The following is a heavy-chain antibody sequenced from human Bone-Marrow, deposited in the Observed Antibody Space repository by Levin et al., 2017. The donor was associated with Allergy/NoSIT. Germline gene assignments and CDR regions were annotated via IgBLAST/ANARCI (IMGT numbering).Heavy chain of an antibody. CDR2: IDWDDDK. D-gene: IGHD6-19*01. Sequence: SGPTLVKPTQTLTLTCTFSGFSLNTSGMCVSWIRQPPGKALEWLALIDWDDDKYYSTYLKSRLTISKDSSKTQVDLTMTNMDPVDTATYYCARASMYSTVCRAFDIWGQGTVVTVSS. CDR3: ARASMYSTVCRAFDI. V-gene: IGHV2-70*01. J-gene: IGHJ3*02. CDR1: GFSLNTSGMC.